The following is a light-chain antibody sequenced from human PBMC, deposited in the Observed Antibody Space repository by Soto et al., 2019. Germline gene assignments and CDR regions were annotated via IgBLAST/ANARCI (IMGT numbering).Light chain of an antibody. CDR2: GAS. Sequence: EIVLTQSPGTLSLSPGDSATLSCRASQSVSNNYLAWYQQKPGQAPRLLIYGASNRATGIQDRFSGSGSGTEFTLTISRLEPEDFAVYYCKQYGSSGTFGQGTKVDIK. V-gene: IGKV3-20*01. J-gene: IGKJ1*01. CDR1: QSVSNNY. CDR3: KQYGSSGT.